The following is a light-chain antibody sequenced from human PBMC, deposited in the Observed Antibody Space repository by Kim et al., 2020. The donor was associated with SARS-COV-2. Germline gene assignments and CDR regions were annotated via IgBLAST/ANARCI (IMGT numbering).Light chain of an antibody. CDR1: SSNIGSNT. J-gene: IGLJ2*01. Sequence: GQRRTIYCSGSSSNIGSNTVNWYQQLPGTAPKLLIYSNNQRPSGVPDRFSGSKSGTSASLAISGLQSEDEADYYCAAWDDSLNGVVFGGGTKLTVL. CDR3: AAWDDSLNGVV. V-gene: IGLV1-44*01. CDR2: SNN.